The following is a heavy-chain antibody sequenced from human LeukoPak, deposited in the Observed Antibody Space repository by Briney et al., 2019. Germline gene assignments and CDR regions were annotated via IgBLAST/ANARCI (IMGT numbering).Heavy chain of an antibody. CDR3: AKDSSAYSGSYYDH. CDR2: IWYDGSNK. CDR1: GFTFSSYA. J-gene: IGHJ5*02. Sequence: PGGSLRLSCAASGFTFSSYAMQWVRQSPGKGLEWVAVIWYDGSNKYYADSVEGRFTISRDNSKNTLYLQMDSLRAEDTAIYYCAKDSSAYSGSYYDHWGQGTLVTVSS. D-gene: IGHD1-26*01. V-gene: IGHV3-33*06.